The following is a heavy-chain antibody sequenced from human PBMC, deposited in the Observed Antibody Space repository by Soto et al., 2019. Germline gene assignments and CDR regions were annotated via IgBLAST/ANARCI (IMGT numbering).Heavy chain of an antibody. J-gene: IGHJ4*02. V-gene: IGHV3-64*04. CDR1: GFSLSIYA. CDR3: AKRSSSSTFDY. Sequence: QPGGSLRLSFSVSGFSLSIYAMYWVRQAPGKGLQYISGISSNGVNTYYADSVKDRFSISRDNSKNTLYLQMNSLRAEDTAVYYCAKRSSSSTFDYWGQGTLVTVSS. CDR2: ISSNGVNT. D-gene: IGHD6-6*01.